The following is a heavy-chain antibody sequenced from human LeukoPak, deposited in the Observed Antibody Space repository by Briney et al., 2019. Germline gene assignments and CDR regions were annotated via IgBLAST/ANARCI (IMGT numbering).Heavy chain of an antibody. V-gene: IGHV4-59*01. J-gene: IGHJ4*02. D-gene: IGHD4-17*01. Sequence: SETLSLTCSVSGGSISSYFWSWIRQPPGKGLEWIGSMYYTGSTNYNPSLKSRVSISVDTSKNQFSLKLSSVTAADTAVYYCARTGSTVTMLYPFDHWGQGTLVTVSS. CDR3: ARTGSTVTMLYPFDH. CDR2: MYYTGST. CDR1: GGSISSYF.